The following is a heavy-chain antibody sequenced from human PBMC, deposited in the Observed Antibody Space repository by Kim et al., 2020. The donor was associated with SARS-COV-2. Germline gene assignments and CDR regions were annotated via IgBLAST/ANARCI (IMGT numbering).Heavy chain of an antibody. J-gene: IGHJ6*02. CDR3: ARGRAGVVPSPILGIGPYYEYYAMDV. CDR2: INHSGST. CDR1: GESFSSYY. D-gene: IGHD3-3*01. V-gene: IGHV4-34*01. Sequence: SETLSLTCAVYGESFSSYYWNWIRQPPGKGLEWIGEINHSGSTNYNPSLKSRVTMSVDTLKNWFSLRLSSVTAADTAVYYCARGRAGVVPSPILGIGPYYEYYAMDVWGRGTTVTVSS.